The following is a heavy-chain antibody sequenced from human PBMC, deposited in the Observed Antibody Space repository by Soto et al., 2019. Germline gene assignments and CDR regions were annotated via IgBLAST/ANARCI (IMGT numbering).Heavy chain of an antibody. CDR3: ARDPPAAAIPRGGVGYFDY. J-gene: IGHJ4*02. CDR1: GFTFSSYG. V-gene: IGHV3-33*01. CDR2: IWYDGSNK. D-gene: IGHD2-2*02. Sequence: GGSLRLSCAASGFTFSSYGMHWVRQAPGKGLEWVAVIWYDGSNKYYADSVKGRFTISRDNSKNTLYLQMNSLRAEDTAVYYCARDPPAAAIPRGGVGYFDYWGQGTLVTVSS.